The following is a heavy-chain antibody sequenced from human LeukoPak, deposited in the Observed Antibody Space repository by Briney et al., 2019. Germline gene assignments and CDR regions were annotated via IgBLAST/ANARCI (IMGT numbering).Heavy chain of an antibody. Sequence: SQTLSLTCTVSGGSISSGSYYWSWIRQPAGKGLGGIGRIYTSGGTSYNPSLKSRVTISVDTSKNQFSLKLSSVTAADMAVYYRASSTMVVAPLSDHIDYWGQGTLVTVSS. CDR2: IYTSGGT. V-gene: IGHV4-61*02. CDR3: ASSTMVVAPLSDHIDY. CDR1: GGSISSGSYY. J-gene: IGHJ4*02. D-gene: IGHD4-23*01.